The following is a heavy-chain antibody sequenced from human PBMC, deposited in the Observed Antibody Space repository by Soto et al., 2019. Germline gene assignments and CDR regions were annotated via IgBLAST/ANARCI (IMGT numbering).Heavy chain of an antibody. CDR2: ISWNSGSI. CDR3: AKGDDILTGYYFGFDP. J-gene: IGHJ5*02. V-gene: IGHV3-9*01. Sequence: GGSLRLSCAASGFTFDDYAMHWVRQAPGKGLEWVSGISWNSGSIGYADSVKGRFTISRDNAKNSLYLQMNSLRAEDTALYYCAKGDDILTGYYFGFDPWGQGTLVTVSS. CDR1: GFTFDDYA. D-gene: IGHD3-9*01.